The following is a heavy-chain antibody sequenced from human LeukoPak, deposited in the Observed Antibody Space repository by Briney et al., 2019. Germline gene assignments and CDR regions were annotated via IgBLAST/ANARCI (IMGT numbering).Heavy chain of an antibody. CDR2: MSYDGSTK. D-gene: IGHD3-3*01. Sequence: GGSLRLSCAASGFTFNSYAMHWVRQAPGKGLDWVAVMSYDGSTKCYADSVKGRFTISRDNSKNTLYLQMNSLRDEDTAVYYCARGLQATIFGVPSSWGQGTLVTVSS. CDR3: ARGLQATIFGVPSS. J-gene: IGHJ4*02. V-gene: IGHV3-30-3*01. CDR1: GFTFNSYA.